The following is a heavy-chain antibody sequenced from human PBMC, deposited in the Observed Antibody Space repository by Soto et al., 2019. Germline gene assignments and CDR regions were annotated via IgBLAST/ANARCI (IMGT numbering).Heavy chain of an antibody. CDR3: ARAEGTTTDFDY. D-gene: IGHD4-17*01. Sequence: QVQLVQSGAEVKRPGASVKVSCKASGYTFTSYAFSWVRQAPGQGLEWMGWISNYNGNTNYAQKLQGRVTMTTDTSTSTANMKLRSLRSDDTAVYFFARAEGTTTDFDYWGQGTLVTVSS. V-gene: IGHV1-18*04. J-gene: IGHJ4*02. CDR1: GYTFTSYA. CDR2: ISNYNGNT.